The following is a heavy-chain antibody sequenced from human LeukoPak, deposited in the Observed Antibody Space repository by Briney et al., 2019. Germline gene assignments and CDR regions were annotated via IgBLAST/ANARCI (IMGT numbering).Heavy chain of an antibody. CDR3: VRGIAGFDY. CDR2: IDSGGGNT. Sequence: GGSLRLSCAASGFTVSSNYMSWVRQAPGKGLEWVSSIDSGGGNTYYADSVKGRFTISRDNSKNTLYLQMNSLRAEDTAVYYCVRGIAGFDYWGQGTLVTVSS. CDR1: GFTVSSNY. V-gene: IGHV3-53*01. D-gene: IGHD6-13*01. J-gene: IGHJ4*02.